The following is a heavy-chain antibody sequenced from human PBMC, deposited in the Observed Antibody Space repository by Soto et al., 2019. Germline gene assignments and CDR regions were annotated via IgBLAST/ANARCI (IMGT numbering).Heavy chain of an antibody. CDR1: GGTFSSYA. CDR2: IIPIFGTA. Sequence: QVQLVQSGAEVKKPGSSVKVSCKASGGTFSSYAISWVRQAPGQGLEWMGGIIPIFGTANYAQKFQGRVTSTADESTSTAYMELSSLRSEDTAVYYCARAGGAYCSSTSCYKLDPWGQGTLVTVSS. CDR3: ARAGGAYCSSTSCYKLDP. J-gene: IGHJ5*02. V-gene: IGHV1-69*01. D-gene: IGHD2-2*02.